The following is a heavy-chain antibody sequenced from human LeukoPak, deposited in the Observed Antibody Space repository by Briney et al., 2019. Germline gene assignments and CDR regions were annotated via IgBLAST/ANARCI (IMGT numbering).Heavy chain of an antibody. CDR2: INHSGST. CDR3: ARDPAPSSTSI. D-gene: IGHD2-2*01. Sequence: PSETLSLTFAVYGGSFSGYYWGWIRQPPGKGLEWIGEINHSGSTKYNPPLKSRVTISVDTTKTQFSLKRSSVTAADTAVYYCARDPAPSSTSIWGQGTMVTVSS. J-gene: IGHJ3*02. CDR1: GGSFSGYY. V-gene: IGHV4-34*01.